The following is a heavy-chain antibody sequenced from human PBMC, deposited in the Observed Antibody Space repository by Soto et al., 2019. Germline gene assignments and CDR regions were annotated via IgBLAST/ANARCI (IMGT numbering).Heavy chain of an antibody. Sequence: ASVKVSCKASGYTFTSYGISWVRQAPGQGLEWMGWISAYNGNTNYAQKLQGRVTMTTDTSTSTAYMELRSLRSDDTAVYYCASPGPYSSSWAPDYWGQGTLVTVSS. J-gene: IGHJ4*02. CDR1: GYTFTSYG. V-gene: IGHV1-18*01. CDR2: ISAYNGNT. CDR3: ASPGPYSSSWAPDY. D-gene: IGHD6-13*01.